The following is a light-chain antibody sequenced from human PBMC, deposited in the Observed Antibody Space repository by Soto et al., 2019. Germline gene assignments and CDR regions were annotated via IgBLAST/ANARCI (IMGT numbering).Light chain of an antibody. CDR2: EVS. J-gene: IGKJ1*01. V-gene: IGKV1-27*01. CDR3: QRYKSDPWT. Sequence: DIQMTQSPSSLSASVGDRVTIACRASQDIGHYLAWYQEKPGKLPKRLISEVSVLRSGVSSRFSSSGSETDFTLTISSLQPEDVATNFCQRYKSDPWTF. CDR1: QDIGHY.